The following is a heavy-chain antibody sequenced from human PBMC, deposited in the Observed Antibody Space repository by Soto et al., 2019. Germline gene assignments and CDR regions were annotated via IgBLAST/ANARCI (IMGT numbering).Heavy chain of an antibody. J-gene: IGHJ3*02. CDR1: GFTFSSYS. CDR2: ISSSSSTI. CDR3: ARDRVENCGGDCYSAFDI. D-gene: IGHD2-21*02. V-gene: IGHV3-48*02. Sequence: GGSLRLSCAASGFTFSSYSMNWVRQAPGKGLEWVSYISSSSSTIYYADSVKGRFTSSRDNAKNSLYLQMNSLRDEDTAVYYCARDRVENCGGDCYSAFDIWGQGTMVTVSS.